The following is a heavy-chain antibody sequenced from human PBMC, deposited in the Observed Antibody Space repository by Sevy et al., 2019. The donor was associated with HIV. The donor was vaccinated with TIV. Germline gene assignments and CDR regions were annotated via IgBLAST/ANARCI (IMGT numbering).Heavy chain of an antibody. J-gene: IGHJ4*02. CDR3: VRAVATDGSF. CDR2: IKQDGSVK. CDR1: GFSLNNYW. V-gene: IGHV3-7*03. Sequence: GGSLRLSCEASGFSLNNYWMSWVRQAPGKGLEWVANIKQDGSVKYYVDSVKGRFTISKDNAMNLLYLQMNSLRAEDTALYYCVRAVATDGSFWGQGTLVTVSS. D-gene: IGHD6-13*01.